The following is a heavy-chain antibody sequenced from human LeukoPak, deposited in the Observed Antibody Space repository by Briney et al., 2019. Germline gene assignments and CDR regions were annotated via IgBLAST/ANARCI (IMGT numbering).Heavy chain of an antibody. J-gene: IGHJ4*02. Sequence: PSQTLSLTCTVSGGSISSGGYYWSWIRQHPGKGLEWIGYIYYSGSTYYNPSLKSRVTISVDMSKNQFSLKLSSVTAADTAVYYCARFSDVLRYFDLWGQGTLVTVSS. V-gene: IGHV4-31*03. CDR1: GGSISSGGYY. CDR3: ARFSDVLRYFDL. D-gene: IGHD3-9*01. CDR2: IYYSGST.